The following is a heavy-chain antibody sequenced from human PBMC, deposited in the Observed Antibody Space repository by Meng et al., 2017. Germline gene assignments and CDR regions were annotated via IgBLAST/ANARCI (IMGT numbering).Heavy chain of an antibody. CDR2: INTNTGNP. V-gene: IGHV7-4-1*02. J-gene: IGHJ6*02. CDR1: GYTFTSYA. CDR3: ATLFGWESGCYYVPCGYYYGMDV. D-gene: IGHD1-26*01. Sequence: ASVKVSCKASGYTFTSYAMNWVRQAPGQGLEWMGWINTNTGNPKYAPGFRGRFVFSLDTSVSPAYLQISSLKAEDTAVYYCATLFGWESGCYYVPCGYYYGMDVWGQGTTVTVSS.